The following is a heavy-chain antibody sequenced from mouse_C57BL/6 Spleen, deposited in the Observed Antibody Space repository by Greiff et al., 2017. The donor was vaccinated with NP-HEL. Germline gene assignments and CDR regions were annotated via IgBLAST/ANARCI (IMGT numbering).Heavy chain of an antibody. J-gene: IGHJ4*01. D-gene: IGHD2-3*01. CDR1: GYTFTDYE. V-gene: IGHV1-15*01. Sequence: SGAELVRPGASVTLSCKASGYTFTDYEMHWVKQTPVHGLEWIGAIDPETGATAYNQKFKGKAILTADKSSITAYMELRSLTSEDSAVYYCTRSGDGYYVRYYAMDYWGQGTSVTVSS. CDR3: TRSGDGYYVRYYAMDY. CDR2: IDPETGAT.